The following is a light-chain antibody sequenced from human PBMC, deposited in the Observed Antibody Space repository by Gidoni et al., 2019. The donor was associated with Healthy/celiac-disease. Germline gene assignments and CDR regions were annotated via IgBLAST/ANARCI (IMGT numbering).Light chain of an antibody. Sequence: EIVLTQSPRTLSLSPGERATLSCRASQSVSSRYLAWYQQKPGQAPRLLLYGASSRATGIPDRCSGSGSGTDFTLTISRLEPEDFAVYYCQQYGSSPFWAFGQGTKVEIK. CDR1: QSVSSRY. J-gene: IGKJ1*01. CDR2: GAS. CDR3: QQYGSSPFWA. V-gene: IGKV3-20*01.